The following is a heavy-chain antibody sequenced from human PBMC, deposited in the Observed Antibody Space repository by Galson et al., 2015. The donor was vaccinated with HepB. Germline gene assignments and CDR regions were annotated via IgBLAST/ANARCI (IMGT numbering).Heavy chain of an antibody. CDR1: GFTFSSYW. CDR3: ARDSKGTYYYDSSGYPSC. D-gene: IGHD3-22*01. CDR2: IKQDGSEK. V-gene: IGHV3-7*03. Sequence: SLRLSCAASGFTFSSYWMSWVRQAPGKGLEWVANIKQDGSEKYYVDSVKGRFTISRGNAKNSLYLQMNSLRAEDTAVYYCARDSKGTYYYDSSGYPSCWGQGTLVTVSS. J-gene: IGHJ4*02.